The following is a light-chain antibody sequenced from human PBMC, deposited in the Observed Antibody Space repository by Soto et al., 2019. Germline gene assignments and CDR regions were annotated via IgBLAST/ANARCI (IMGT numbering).Light chain of an antibody. CDR3: QQYNNWWT. Sequence: EIVMTQSPATLSVSPGERATLSCRASQSVSSNLAWYQQKPGQAPRLLIYGASARATGIRARFSGSGSGTEFNLTISSLQSEDFDVYYCQQYNNWWTFGQGTKEEIK. CDR2: GAS. CDR1: QSVSSN. V-gene: IGKV3-15*01. J-gene: IGKJ1*01.